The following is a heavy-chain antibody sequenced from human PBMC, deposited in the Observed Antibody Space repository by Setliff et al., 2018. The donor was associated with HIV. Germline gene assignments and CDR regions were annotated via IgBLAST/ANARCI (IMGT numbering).Heavy chain of an antibody. D-gene: IGHD3-9*01. Sequence: SETLSLTCSFSGGSISGHYWSWIRQTPGKGLEWIATIYATERISYNPSLRSRVTISVETSQNQFSLKLSSVTAADTAVYYCARVATGPESFDIWGQGTMVTVSS. CDR1: GGSISGHY. CDR2: IYATERI. V-gene: IGHV4-59*11. CDR3: ARVATGPESFDI. J-gene: IGHJ3*02.